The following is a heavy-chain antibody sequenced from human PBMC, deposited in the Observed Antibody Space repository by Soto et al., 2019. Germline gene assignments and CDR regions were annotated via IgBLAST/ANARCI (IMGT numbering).Heavy chain of an antibody. J-gene: IGHJ4*02. CDR3: ARVSVDVPE. D-gene: IGHD5-12*01. CDR1: GPTFIAYY. CDR2: IDPKSGGT. V-gene: IGHV1-2*02. Sequence: QLQLVQSGAEVTKPGASVKASCKISGPTFIAYYIHWVRQAPGQGLEWMGWIDPKSGGTTSEQKFLGRVTMTRDTSINTAYMELNRLTSDDTAVYYCARVSVDVPEWGQGTLISVSS.